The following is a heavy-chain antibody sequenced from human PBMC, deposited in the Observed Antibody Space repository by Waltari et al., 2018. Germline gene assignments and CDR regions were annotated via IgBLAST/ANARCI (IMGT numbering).Heavy chain of an antibody. CDR2: MNSSGSTI. Sequence: VQLVQSGGGLVQPGGSLRLSCAASGFTFSSYEMNWVRQAPGKGLGWVSYMNSSGSTIYYADSGKGRFTISRDNAKNSLYLQMNSLRAEDTAVYYCARGGGSYWGQGTLVTVSS. D-gene: IGHD3-10*01. V-gene: IGHV3-48*03. CDR1: GFTFSSYE. CDR3: ARGGGSY. J-gene: IGHJ4*02.